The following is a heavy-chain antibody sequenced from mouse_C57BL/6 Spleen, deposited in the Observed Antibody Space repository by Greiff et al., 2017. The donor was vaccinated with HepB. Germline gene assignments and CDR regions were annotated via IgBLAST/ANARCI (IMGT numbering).Heavy chain of an antibody. CDR1: GFTFSSYA. V-gene: IGHV5-4*03. D-gene: IGHD1-1*01. CDR3: ARVSITTVVALYWYFDV. CDR2: ISDGGSYT. Sequence: EVMLVESGGGLVKPGGSLKLSCAASGFTFSSYAMSWVHQTPEKRLEWVATISDGGSYTYYPDNVKGRFTISRDNAKNNLYLQMSHLKSEDTAMYYCARVSITTVVALYWYFDVWGTGTTVTVSS. J-gene: IGHJ1*03.